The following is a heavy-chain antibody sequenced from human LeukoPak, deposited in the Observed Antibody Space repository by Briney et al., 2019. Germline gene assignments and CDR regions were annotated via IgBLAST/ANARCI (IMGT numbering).Heavy chain of an antibody. CDR2: INDNGAGT. D-gene: IGHD3-16*01. V-gene: IGHV3-23*01. Sequence: GGSLRLSCAASGFSFSRYSMNWVRQAPGKGLKWVSTINDNGAGTYYADSVKGRSTISRDNSYNTVSLQMNSLRDEDTGVYYCAKGLRTGVGPYMGYHYYMDVWGKGATVTVSS. CDR1: GFSFSRYS. CDR3: AKGLRTGVGPYMGYHYYMDV. J-gene: IGHJ6*03.